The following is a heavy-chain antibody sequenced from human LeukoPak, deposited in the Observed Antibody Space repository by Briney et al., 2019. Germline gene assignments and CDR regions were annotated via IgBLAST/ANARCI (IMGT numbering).Heavy chain of an antibody. CDR3: AKTGGGMVRREGANWFDP. CDR1: GFTFSSYW. J-gene: IGHJ5*02. V-gene: IGHV3-74*01. D-gene: IGHD3-10*01. CDR2: INSDGSST. Sequence: GGSLRLSCAASGFTFSSYWMHWVRQAPGKGLVWVSRINSDGSSTSYADSVKGRFTISRDNAKNTLYLQMNSLRAEDTAVYYCAKTGGGMVRREGANWFDPWGQGTLVTVSS.